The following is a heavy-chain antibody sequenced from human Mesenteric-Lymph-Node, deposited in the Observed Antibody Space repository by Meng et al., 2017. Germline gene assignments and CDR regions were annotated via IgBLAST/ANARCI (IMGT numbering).Heavy chain of an antibody. Sequence: GESLKISCSASGFNFSAFEMGWVRQAPGKGLEWVSYISGTGTTIYYADSVKGRFTISRDDAQNTLYLRMNNLRVEDTAVYYCAKDQSSFFYGSGRLDPWGQGTLVTVSS. D-gene: IGHD3-10*01. CDR3: AKDQSSFFYGSGRLDP. CDR2: ISGTGTTI. V-gene: IGHV3-48*03. CDR1: GFNFSAFE. J-gene: IGHJ5*02.